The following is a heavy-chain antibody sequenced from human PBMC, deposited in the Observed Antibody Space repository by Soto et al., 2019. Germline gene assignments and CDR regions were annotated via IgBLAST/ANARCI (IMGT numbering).Heavy chain of an antibody. Sequence: PSETLSLTCTVSGGSVSSGSYYWSWIRQPPGKGLEWIGYIYYSGSTNYNPSLKSRVTISVDTSKNQFSLKLSSVTAADTAVYYSARGEWLVHAFDIWGQGTMVTVSS. CDR1: GGSVSSGSYY. CDR3: ARGEWLVHAFDI. J-gene: IGHJ3*02. V-gene: IGHV4-61*01. D-gene: IGHD6-19*01. CDR2: IYYSGST.